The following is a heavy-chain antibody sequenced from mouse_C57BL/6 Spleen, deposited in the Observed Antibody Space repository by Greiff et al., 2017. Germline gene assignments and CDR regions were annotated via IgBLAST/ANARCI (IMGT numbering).Heavy chain of an antibody. CDR2: ISYSGST. Sequence: DVMLVESGPGLAKPSQTLSLTCSVTGYSITSDYWNWIRKFPGNKLEYMGYISYSGSTYYNPSLKSRISITRDTSKNQYYLQLNSVTTEDTATYYCARYPLRRHWYFDVWGTGTTVTVSS. CDR1: GYSITSDY. CDR3: ARYPLRRHWYFDV. V-gene: IGHV3-8*01. J-gene: IGHJ1*03. D-gene: IGHD1-2*01.